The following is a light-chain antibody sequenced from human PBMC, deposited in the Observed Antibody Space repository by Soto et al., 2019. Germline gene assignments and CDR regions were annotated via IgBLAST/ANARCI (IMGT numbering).Light chain of an antibody. CDR2: EGS. CDR3: CSYAGSSTYLV. V-gene: IGLV2-23*01. J-gene: IGLJ2*01. Sequence: QSVLTQPASVSGSPGQSITISCTGTSSDVGSFNLVSWYQHHPGKAPKLMIYEGSKRPSGVSDRFSGSKSGNTASLTISGLQAEDEADYYCCSYAGSSTYLVFGGGTKLTVL. CDR1: SSDVGSFNL.